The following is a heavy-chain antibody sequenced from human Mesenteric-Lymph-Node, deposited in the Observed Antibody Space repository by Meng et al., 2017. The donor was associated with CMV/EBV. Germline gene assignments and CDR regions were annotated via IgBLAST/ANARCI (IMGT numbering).Heavy chain of an antibody. CDR1: GGSFSGYY. D-gene: IGHD1-26*01. CDR2: INDIGST. CDR3: ARLGATKGRLNALDI. J-gene: IGHJ3*02. V-gene: IGHV4-34*01. Sequence: GSLRLSCAVYGGSFSGYYCSWIRQPPGKGLEWIGEINDIGSTNYNPSLKSRATISVDTSKNQFSLRLSSVTAADTAVYYCARLGATKGRLNALDIWGQGTTVTVSS.